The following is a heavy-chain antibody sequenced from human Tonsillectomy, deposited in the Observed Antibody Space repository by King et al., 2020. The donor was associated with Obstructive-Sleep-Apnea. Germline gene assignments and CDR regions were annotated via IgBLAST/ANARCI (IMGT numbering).Heavy chain of an antibody. CDR3: ARATMFRGVIDWFDP. CDR2: IYPGDSDT. D-gene: IGHD3-10*01. Sequence: EGQLVQSGAEVKKPGESLKISCKGSGYTFTTYWIGWVRQMPGKGLEWMGIIYPGDSDTRYSPSFQGQVTISADKSINTAYLQWSSLKASDTAMYYCARATMFRGVIDWFDPWGQGTLVTVSA. V-gene: IGHV5-51*01. CDR1: GYTFTTYW. J-gene: IGHJ5*02.